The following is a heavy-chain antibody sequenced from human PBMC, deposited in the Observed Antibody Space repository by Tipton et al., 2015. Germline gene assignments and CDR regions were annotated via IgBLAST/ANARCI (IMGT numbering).Heavy chain of an antibody. CDR2: INPNSGGT. CDR1: GYTFTAYY. J-gene: IGHJ4*02. D-gene: IGHD5-12*01. V-gene: IGHV1-2*02. CDR3: ARMYSGYDADFDY. Sequence: QLVQSGAEEKMPGASVKVSCKASGYTFTAYYIHWVRQAPGQGLEWMGRINPNSGGTDYAQKFQGRVTMTRDTSINTAYMELNRLRSDDTAVYYCARMYSGYDADFDYWGQGTLVTVSS.